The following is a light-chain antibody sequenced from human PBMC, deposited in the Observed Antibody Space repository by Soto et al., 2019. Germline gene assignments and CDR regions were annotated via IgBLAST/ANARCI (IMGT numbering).Light chain of an antibody. CDR1: QSISSY. V-gene: IGKV1-39*01. Sequence: DIQMTQSPSSLSASVGDRVTITCRASQSISSYLSWYQLKPGKAPKLLINVATTLQSGVPSRFSCSVSGTDFTLAISSLQPEDFATYYCQQRSSTPQTFGGGTMVEIK. CDR3: QQRSSTPQT. J-gene: IGKJ4*01. CDR2: VAT.